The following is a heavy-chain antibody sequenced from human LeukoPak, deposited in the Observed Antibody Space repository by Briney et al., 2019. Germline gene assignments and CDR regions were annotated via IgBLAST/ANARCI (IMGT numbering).Heavy chain of an antibody. D-gene: IGHD6-13*01. CDR2: ISGSGGST. J-gene: IGHJ4*02. V-gene: IGHV3-23*01. CDR1: GFTFSSYA. CDR3: AKDSSSWYYFDY. Sequence: PGGSLRLSCAASGFTFSSYAMTWVRQAPGKGLEWVSTISGSGGSTFYADSVKGRFTISRDNSKNTQFLQMNSLRAEDTAVYYCAKDSSSWYYFDYWGQGTLVTVSS.